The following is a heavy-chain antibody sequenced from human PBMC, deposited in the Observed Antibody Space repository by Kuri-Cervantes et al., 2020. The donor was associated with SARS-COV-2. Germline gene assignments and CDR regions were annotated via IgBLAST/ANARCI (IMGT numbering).Heavy chain of an antibody. J-gene: IGHJ4*02. D-gene: IGHD3-9*01. Sequence: SLKISCAASGFTFDDYAMYWVRQAPGKGLEWVSGISWNSGSIGYADSVKGRFTISRDNAKNSLYLQMNSLRAEDTAVYYCAKGPRYFDWLLANYFDYWGQGTLVTVSS. CDR1: GFTFDDYA. CDR2: ISWNSGSI. CDR3: AKGPRYFDWLLANYFDY. V-gene: IGHV3-9*01.